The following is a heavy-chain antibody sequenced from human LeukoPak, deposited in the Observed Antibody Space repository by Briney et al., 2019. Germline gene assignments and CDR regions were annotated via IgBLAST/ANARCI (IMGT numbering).Heavy chain of an antibody. Sequence: GGSLRLSCAASGFTFSSYGMHWVRQAPGKGLEWVAFIRYDGSNKYYADSVKGRFTISRDNSKNTLYLQMNSLRAEDTAVYYCAKDLVVVVAANATFDPWGQGTLVTVSS. CDR3: AKDLVVVVAANATFDP. CDR2: IRYDGSNK. CDR1: GFTFSSYG. V-gene: IGHV3-30*02. J-gene: IGHJ5*02. D-gene: IGHD2-15*01.